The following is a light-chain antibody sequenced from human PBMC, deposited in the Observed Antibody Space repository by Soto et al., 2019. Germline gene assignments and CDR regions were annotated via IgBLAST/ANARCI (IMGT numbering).Light chain of an antibody. CDR1: QSVSSSY. CDR2: GSF. CDR3: QQYGGTSAFT. J-gene: IGKJ3*01. V-gene: IGKV3-20*01. Sequence: EIVLTQSPGTLSLSPGETATLSCRASQSVSSSYLAWYQQKPGQPPRLLIYGSFSRATGIPARFSAIGCGTDFTLTISRLEPEDFAVYYCQQYGGTSAFTFGPGTKVYLK.